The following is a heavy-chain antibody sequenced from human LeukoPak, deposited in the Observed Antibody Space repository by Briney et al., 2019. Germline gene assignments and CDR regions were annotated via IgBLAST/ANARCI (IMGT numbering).Heavy chain of an antibody. Sequence: PSETLSLTCTVSGGSISSGGYYWSWIRQHPGKGLEWIGYIYYSGSTYYNPSLKSRVTISVDTSKNQFSLKLSSVTAADTAVYYCARIAPVNIVVIQQEVVDYWGQGTLVTVSS. CDR2: IYYSGST. D-gene: IGHD1-1*01. V-gene: IGHV4-31*03. J-gene: IGHJ4*02. CDR1: GGSISSGGYY. CDR3: ARIAPVNIVVIQQEVVDY.